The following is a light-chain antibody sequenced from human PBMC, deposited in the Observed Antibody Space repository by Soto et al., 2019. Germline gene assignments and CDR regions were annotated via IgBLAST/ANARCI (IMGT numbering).Light chain of an antibody. V-gene: IGKV3-15*01. J-gene: IGKJ3*01. Sequence: IVMKQSPLTVSVSTGERATVSCRASQSVSSNLAWYQQKPGQAPRLLIYGASTRATGIPARFSGSGSGTEFTLTISSLQSEDFAVYYCQQYTNWPPFPFCPVTKVDIK. CDR1: QSVSSN. CDR3: QQYTNWPPFP. CDR2: GAS.